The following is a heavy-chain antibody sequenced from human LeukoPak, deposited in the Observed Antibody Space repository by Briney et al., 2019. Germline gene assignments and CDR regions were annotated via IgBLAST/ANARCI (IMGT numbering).Heavy chain of an antibody. CDR3: ARDSVGATRFDP. V-gene: IGHV3-7*03. J-gene: IGHJ5*02. CDR2: IKPDGSEK. D-gene: IGHD1-26*01. CDR1: GFTFSSFW. Sequence: GGSLRLSCAASGFTFSSFWMSWVRQAPGKGLEWVANIKPDGSEKYSVDSVKGRFTISRDNAKNSLYLQMNSLRAEDTAVYYCARDSVGATRFDPWGQGTLVTVSS.